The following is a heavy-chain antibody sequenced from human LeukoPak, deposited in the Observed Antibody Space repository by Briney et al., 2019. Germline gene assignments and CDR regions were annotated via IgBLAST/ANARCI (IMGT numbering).Heavy chain of an antibody. Sequence: PGGSLRLSCAASGFTFSSYWMSWVRQAPGKGLEWVSAISGSGGSTYYADSVKGRFTISRDNSKNTLYLQMNSLRAEDTAVYYCAKTVRPKLNYDFWSGYYGSYYYYYMDVWGKGTTVTVSS. V-gene: IGHV3-23*01. CDR2: ISGSGGST. CDR1: GFTFSSYW. CDR3: AKTVRPKLNYDFWSGYYGSYYYYYMDV. J-gene: IGHJ6*03. D-gene: IGHD3-3*01.